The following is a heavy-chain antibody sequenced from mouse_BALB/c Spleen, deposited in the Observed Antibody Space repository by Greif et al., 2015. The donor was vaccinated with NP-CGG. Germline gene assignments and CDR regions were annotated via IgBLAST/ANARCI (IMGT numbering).Heavy chain of an antibody. Sequence: VQLQQSGAELMKPGASVKISCKATGYTFSSYWIEWVKQRPGHGLEWIGEILPGGGSTNYNEKFKGKATFTADTSSNTAYMQLSSLTSEDSAVYYCARESNLCRDYWGQGTSVTVSS. J-gene: IGHJ4*01. CDR2: ILPGGGST. D-gene: IGHD2-3*01. CDR1: GYTFSSYW. V-gene: IGHV1-9*01. CDR3: ARESNLCRDY.